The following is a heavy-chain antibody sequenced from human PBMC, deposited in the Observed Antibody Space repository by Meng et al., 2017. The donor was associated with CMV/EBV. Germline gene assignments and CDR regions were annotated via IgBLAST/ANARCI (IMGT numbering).Heavy chain of an antibody. Sequence: SVKVSCKASGGTFSSYAISWVRQAPGQGLEWMGGIIPIFGTANYAQKFQGRVTITTDESTSTAYMELSSLKSEDTAVYYCARVLGQGYLPQLFGKDAFDIWGQGTMVTVSS. J-gene: IGHJ3*02. D-gene: IGHD3-16*01. CDR1: GGTFSSYA. V-gene: IGHV1-69*05. CDR2: IIPIFGTA. CDR3: ARVLGQGYLPQLFGKDAFDI.